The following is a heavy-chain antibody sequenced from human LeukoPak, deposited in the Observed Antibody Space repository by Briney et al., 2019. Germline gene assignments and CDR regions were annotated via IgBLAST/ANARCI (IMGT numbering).Heavy chain of an antibody. J-gene: IGHJ3*02. CDR3: ARATISVAYAFDI. CDR1: GFIFSDFD. CDR2: IGTTGDT. Sequence: PGGSLRLSCAASGFIFSDFDMHWVRQVTGKGLELVSAIGTTGDTYYPGSVKGRFTISRENAKNSLYLQMNSLRAEDTAVYYCARATISVAYAFDIWGQGTMVTVSS. V-gene: IGHV3-13*04. D-gene: IGHD6-19*01.